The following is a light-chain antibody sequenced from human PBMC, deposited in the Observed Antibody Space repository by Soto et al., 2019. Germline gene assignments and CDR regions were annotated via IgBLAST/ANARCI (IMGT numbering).Light chain of an antibody. J-gene: IGKJ1*01. Sequence: GDRVIITCRASQSVSNWLAWYQQKPGKAPNLLIDKASSLKSGVPSRFSGSGSGTEFTLTITDLQADDLATYFCHQYKTYSTLGQGTKVDIK. CDR1: QSVSNW. CDR3: HQYKTYST. CDR2: KAS. V-gene: IGKV1-5*03.